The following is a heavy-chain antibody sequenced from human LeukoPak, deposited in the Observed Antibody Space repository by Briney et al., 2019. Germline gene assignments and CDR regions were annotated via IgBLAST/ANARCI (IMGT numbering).Heavy chain of an antibody. CDR3: ARGRKQWLVDYFDY. CDR1: GGSISSYY. CDR2: IYYSGST. V-gene: IGHV4-59*01. D-gene: IGHD6-19*01. Sequence: SETLSLTCPVSGGSISSYYWSWIRQPPGKGLEWIGYIYYSGSTNYNPSLKSRVTISVDTSKNQFSLKLSSVTAADTAVYYCARGRKQWLVDYFDYWGQGTLVTVSS. J-gene: IGHJ4*02.